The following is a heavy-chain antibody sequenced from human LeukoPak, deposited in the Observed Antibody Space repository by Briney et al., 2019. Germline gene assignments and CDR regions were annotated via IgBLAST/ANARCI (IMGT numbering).Heavy chain of an antibody. CDR2: IDHSGTT. Sequence: PSETLSLTCVVYGGSFSGYYWTWIRQPPGKGLEWIGEIDHSGTTNYNPSLKSRVTMSVDTSKNQFSLMVSSVTAADTAVYYCATGRNGVVPAPILGVGPWYNYHYMDAWGKGTTVTVSS. V-gene: IGHV4-34*01. J-gene: IGHJ6*03. CDR1: GGSFSGYY. D-gene: IGHD2-2*02. CDR3: ATGRNGVVPAPILGVGPWYNYHYMDA.